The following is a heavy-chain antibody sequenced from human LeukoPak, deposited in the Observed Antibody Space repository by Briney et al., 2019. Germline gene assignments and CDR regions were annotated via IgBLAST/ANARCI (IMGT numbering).Heavy chain of an antibody. CDR1: GGSFSGYY. J-gene: IGHJ4*02. CDR2: INHSGST. Sequence: PSETLSLTCAVYGGSFSGYYWSWIRQPPGKGLEWIGEINHSGSTNYNPSLKSRVTISVDTSKNQFSLKLSSVTAADTAVYYCARAPLRYYYDSSGYKFDYWGQGTLVTVSS. CDR3: ARAPLRYYYDSSGYKFDY. V-gene: IGHV4-34*01. D-gene: IGHD3-22*01.